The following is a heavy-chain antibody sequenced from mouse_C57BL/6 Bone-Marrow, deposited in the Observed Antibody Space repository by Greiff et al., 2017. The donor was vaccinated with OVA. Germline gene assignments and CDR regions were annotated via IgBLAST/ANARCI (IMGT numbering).Heavy chain of an antibody. CDR1: GFTFTDYY. D-gene: IGHD2-5*01. CDR2: IRNKANGYTT. Sequence: EVKLMESGGGLVQPGGSLSLSCAASGFTFTDYYMRWVRQPPGKALEWLGFIRNKANGYTTEYSASVKGRFTISRDNSQSILYLQMNALRAEDSATYYCARLAYYSNFDYWGQGTTLTVSS. V-gene: IGHV7-3*01. J-gene: IGHJ2*01. CDR3: ARLAYYSNFDY.